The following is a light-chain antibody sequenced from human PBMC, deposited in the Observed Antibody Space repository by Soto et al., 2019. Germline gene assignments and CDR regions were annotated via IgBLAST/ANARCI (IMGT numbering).Light chain of an antibody. CDR1: QSVDGY. Sequence: EIVLTQSPATLSLSPGERATLSCRASQSVDGYLAWYQQKPGQAPRLLIYDASNRAPGIPARFSGSGSGTDFTLTISSLEPEDFAVYYCQHRRNWPLTFGGGTKVEIK. CDR3: QHRRNWPLT. V-gene: IGKV3-11*01. J-gene: IGKJ4*01. CDR2: DAS.